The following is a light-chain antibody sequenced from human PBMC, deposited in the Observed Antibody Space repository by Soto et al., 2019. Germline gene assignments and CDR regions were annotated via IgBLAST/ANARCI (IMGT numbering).Light chain of an antibody. CDR1: QSVLYSSNNKNY. CDR3: QQYYSAPWT. CDR2: WAS. Sequence: DIVMTQSPDSLAVSLGERATINCKSSQSVLYSSNNKNYLAWYQHKPRQPPKLLIYWASTRESGVPDRFSGSGSGTDFTLTISSLQAEDVAVYYCQQYYSAPWTFGQGTKVEIK. J-gene: IGKJ1*01. V-gene: IGKV4-1*01.